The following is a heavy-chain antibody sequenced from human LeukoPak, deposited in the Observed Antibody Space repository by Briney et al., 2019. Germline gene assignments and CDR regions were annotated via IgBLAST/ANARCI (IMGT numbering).Heavy chain of an antibody. J-gene: IGHJ4*02. CDR3: ARAHSGQEWWFDY. V-gene: IGHV3-21*01. CDR1: GFTFSSYS. CDR2: ISSSSSYI. D-gene: IGHD2-15*01. Sequence: GGSLRLSCAASGFTFSSYSMSWVRQAPGKGLEWVSSISSSSSYIYDADSVKGRFTISRDNAKNSLYLQMNSLRAEDTAMYYCARAHSGQEWWFDYWGRGNLVTVSS.